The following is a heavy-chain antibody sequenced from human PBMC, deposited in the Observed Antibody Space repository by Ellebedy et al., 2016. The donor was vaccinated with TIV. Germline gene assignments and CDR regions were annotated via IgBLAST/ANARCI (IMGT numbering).Heavy chain of an antibody. V-gene: IGHV3-64D*09. J-gene: IGHJ3*01. Sequence: PGGSLRLSCLASGFTFKNLAMHWVRQSPGKGLEYISAISSNGGATYYADSVKGRFTISRDNSRDTVYLQMSSLRPEDTAVYYCVKYDPAFRDFDWLYVGTFDVWGQGTRVTVSS. D-gene: IGHD3-9*01. CDR1: GFTFKNLA. CDR2: ISSNGGAT. CDR3: VKYDPAFRDFDWLYVGTFDV.